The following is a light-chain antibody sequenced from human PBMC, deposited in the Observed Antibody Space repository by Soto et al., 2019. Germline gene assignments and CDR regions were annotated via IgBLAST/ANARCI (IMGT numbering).Light chain of an antibody. CDR1: QSVSANY. CDR3: QQYGSSPPT. V-gene: IGKV3-20*01. J-gene: IGKJ1*01. Sequence: EIVLTQSPVTLSLSPGERATLSCRSSQSVSANYLAWYQQKPGQAPRFLIYGASSRATGIPDRFSGSGSGTDFTLTISRLEPEDFSVYYCQQYGSSPPTFGQGTKVEIK. CDR2: GAS.